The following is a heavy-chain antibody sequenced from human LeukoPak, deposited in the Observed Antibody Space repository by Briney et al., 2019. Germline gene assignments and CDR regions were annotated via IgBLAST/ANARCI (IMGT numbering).Heavy chain of an antibody. Sequence: SETLSLTCTVSGGSISSYYWSWIRQPPGKGLEWIGYIYYSGSTNYNPSLKSRVTISVDTSKNQFSLKLSSVTAADTAVYYCARVLRFLERLGRAIWFDPWGQGTLVTVSS. CDR1: GGSISSYY. J-gene: IGHJ5*02. CDR3: ARVLRFLERLGRAIWFDP. CDR2: IYYSGST. V-gene: IGHV4-59*01. D-gene: IGHD3-3*01.